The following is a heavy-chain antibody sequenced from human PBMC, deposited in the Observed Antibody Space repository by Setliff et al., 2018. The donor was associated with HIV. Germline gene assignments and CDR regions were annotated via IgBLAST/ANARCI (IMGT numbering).Heavy chain of an antibody. J-gene: IGHJ6*04. V-gene: IGHV1-8*01. CDR1: GHTFNNYD. Sequence: ASVKVSCKASGHTFNNYDINWVRRATGQGLEWMGWMNPNSGATCYAQKFQGRVTMTRDTSISTAYMELSSLTSKDTAVYYCASGKGVRGVIITGGLDVWGKGTTVTVSS. CDR3: ASGKGVRGVIITGGLDV. CDR2: MNPNSGAT. D-gene: IGHD3-10*01.